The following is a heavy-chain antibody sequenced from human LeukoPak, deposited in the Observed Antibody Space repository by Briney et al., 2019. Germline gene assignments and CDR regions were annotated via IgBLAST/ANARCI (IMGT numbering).Heavy chain of an antibody. CDR1: GGSISSYY. Sequence: SETLSLTCTVSGGSISSYYWSWIRQPPGKGLEWIGYIYYSGSTNYNPSLKSRVTISVDTSKNQFSLKLSSVTAADTAVYYCARVVSTAGYYGMDVWGQGTTVTVSS. J-gene: IGHJ6*02. CDR2: IYYSGST. D-gene: IGHD2-8*02. V-gene: IGHV4-59*01. CDR3: ARVVSTAGYYGMDV.